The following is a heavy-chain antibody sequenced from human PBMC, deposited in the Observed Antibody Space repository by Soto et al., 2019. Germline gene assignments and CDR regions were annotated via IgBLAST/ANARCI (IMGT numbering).Heavy chain of an antibody. D-gene: IGHD1-26*01. CDR1: GGSISSSNW. Sequence: QVQLQESGPGLVKPSGTLSLTCAVSGGSISSSNWWSWARQPPGKGLEWIGEIYHSGSTNYNPSLKSRVTISVDKSKNQFSLRLTSVTAADTAVYYCARVSGSYYYGMDVWGQGTTVTVSS. J-gene: IGHJ6*02. CDR2: IYHSGST. V-gene: IGHV4-4*02. CDR3: ARVSGSYYYGMDV.